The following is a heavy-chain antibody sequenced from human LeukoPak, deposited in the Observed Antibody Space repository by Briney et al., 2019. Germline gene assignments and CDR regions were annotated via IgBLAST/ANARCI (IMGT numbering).Heavy chain of an antibody. CDR3: ASSRHYYDSSADFDY. Sequence: ASVKVSCKASGYTFTGYYMHWVRQAPGQGLEWMGWINPNSGGTNYAQKFQGRVTMTRDTSISTAYMELSRLRSDDTAVYYCASSRHYYDSSADFDYWGQGTLVTVSS. J-gene: IGHJ4*02. CDR2: INPNSGGT. D-gene: IGHD3-22*01. CDR1: GYTFTGYY. V-gene: IGHV1-2*02.